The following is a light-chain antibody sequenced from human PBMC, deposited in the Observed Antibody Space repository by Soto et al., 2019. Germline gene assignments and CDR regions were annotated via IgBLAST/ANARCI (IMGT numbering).Light chain of an antibody. CDR3: GADHGSGSNFVV. Sequence: QLVLTQPPSASASLGASVTLTCTLSSGYSNYKVDWYQQRPGKGPRFVMRVGTGGIVGSKGDGIPDGFSVLGSGLNRYLTIKNIQEEDESDYHCGADHGSGSNFVVFGGGTKLTVL. V-gene: IGLV9-49*01. CDR2: VGTGGIVG. J-gene: IGLJ2*01. CDR1: SGYSNYK.